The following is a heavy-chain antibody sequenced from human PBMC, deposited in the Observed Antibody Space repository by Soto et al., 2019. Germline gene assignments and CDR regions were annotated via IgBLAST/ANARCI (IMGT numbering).Heavy chain of an antibody. J-gene: IGHJ4*02. CDR3: AKEMLAAAYAATSPFDL. Sequence: SLRLSCAASGFTFSSYAMSWVRQAPGKGLEWVAVVNGSGYSTYYADSVKGRFTISRDNSNNLLFLHMNGLRAEDTGRYFCAKEMLAAAYAATSPFDLWGQGTLVTVSS. CDR1: GFTFSSYA. D-gene: IGHD2-8*01. V-gene: IGHV3-23*01. CDR2: VNGSGYST.